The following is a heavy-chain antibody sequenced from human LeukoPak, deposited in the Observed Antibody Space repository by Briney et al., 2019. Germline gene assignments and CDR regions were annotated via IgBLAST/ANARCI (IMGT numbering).Heavy chain of an antibody. J-gene: IGHJ4*02. V-gene: IGHV3-33*01. CDR3: ARDRDPYYYDSSGYPDDY. D-gene: IGHD3-22*01. CDR2: IWYDGSNK. CDR1: GFTFSSYG. Sequence: GRSLRLSCAASGFTFSSYGMHWVRQATGKGLEWVAVIWYDGSNKYYADSVKGRFTISRDNSKNTLYLQMNSLRAEDTAVYYCARDRDPYYYDSSGYPDDYWGQGTLVTVSS.